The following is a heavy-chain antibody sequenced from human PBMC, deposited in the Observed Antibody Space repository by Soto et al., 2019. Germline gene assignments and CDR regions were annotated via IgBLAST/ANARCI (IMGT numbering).Heavy chain of an antibody. V-gene: IGHV4-59*01. Sequence: SETLSLTCTVSGGSISSYYWSWIRQPPGKGLEWIGYIYYSGSTNYNPSLKSRVTISVDTSKNQFSLKLSSVTAADTAVYYCARQAVIIHRFDPWGQGTLVTVSS. CDR1: GGSISSYY. CDR2: IYYSGST. CDR3: ARQAVIIHRFDP. D-gene: IGHD3-3*01. J-gene: IGHJ5*02.